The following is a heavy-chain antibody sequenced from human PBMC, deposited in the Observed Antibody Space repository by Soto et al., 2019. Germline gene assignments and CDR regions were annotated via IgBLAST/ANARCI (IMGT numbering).Heavy chain of an antibody. CDR1: GYSFTTYW. Sequence: PGESLKISCKASGYSFTTYWIGWVRQMPGKGLEWMGIIYPGDSDTRYSPSFQGQVTISADKSISTAYPQWSTLKASDTAMYYCARPYIAVRPDKVYYGTDVWGQGTTVTVSS. CDR2: IYPGDSDT. D-gene: IGHD6-6*01. CDR3: ARPYIAVRPDKVYYGTDV. J-gene: IGHJ6*02. V-gene: IGHV5-51*01.